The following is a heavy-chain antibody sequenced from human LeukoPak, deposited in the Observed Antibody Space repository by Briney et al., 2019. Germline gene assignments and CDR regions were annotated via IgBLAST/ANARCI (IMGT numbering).Heavy chain of an antibody. CDR2: INAGNGNT. V-gene: IGHV1-3*01. D-gene: IGHD3-22*01. CDR3: ASVDYYDSSGYYYYYGMDV. Sequence: ASVKVSCKASGYTFTSYAMHWVRQAPGQRLKWMGWINAGNGNTKYSQKFQGRVTITRDTSASTAYMELSSLRSEDTAVYYCASVDYYDSSGYYYYYGMDVWGQGTTVTVSS. CDR1: GYTFTSYA. J-gene: IGHJ6*02.